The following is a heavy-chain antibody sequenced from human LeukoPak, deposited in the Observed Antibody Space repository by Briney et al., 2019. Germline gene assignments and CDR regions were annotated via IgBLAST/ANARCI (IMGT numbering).Heavy chain of an antibody. D-gene: IGHD3-10*01. Sequence: GGSLRLSCAASGFTFSSYAMHWVRQAPGKGLEWVAVISYGGSNKYYADSVKGRFTISRDNSKNTLYLQMNSLRAEDTAVYYCARFTRHWGQGTLVTVSS. J-gene: IGHJ1*01. V-gene: IGHV3-30-3*01. CDR1: GFTFSSYA. CDR2: ISYGGSNK. CDR3: ARFTRH.